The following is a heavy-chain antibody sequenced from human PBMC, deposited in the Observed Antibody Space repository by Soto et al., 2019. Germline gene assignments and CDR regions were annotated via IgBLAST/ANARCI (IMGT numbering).Heavy chain of an antibody. J-gene: IGHJ4*02. Sequence: SETLSLTYTVSGGSIISDDYYWTWIRQPPGKGLEWIGYIYYSGSTYYNPSLKSRLTISLDTSKNQFSLKLRSVSAADTAVYYCARDRSNSPDYFDYWGQGTLVTVSS. CDR1: GGSIISDDYY. V-gene: IGHV4-30-4*01. CDR3: ARDRSNSPDYFDY. D-gene: IGHD6-6*01. CDR2: IYYSGST.